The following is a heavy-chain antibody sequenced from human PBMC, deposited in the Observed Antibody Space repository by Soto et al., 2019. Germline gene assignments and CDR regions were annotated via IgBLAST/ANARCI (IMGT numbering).Heavy chain of an antibody. CDR3: PKATLYRISTSCYAAFHY. V-gene: IGHV3-9*01. D-gene: IGHD2-2*01. CDR2: ISWNSGSI. Sequence: EVQLVEAGGGLVQPGRSLRLSCAASGFTFDDYAMHWVRQTPGKGLEWVSGISWNSGSIGYADSVKGRFTISRDNAKNSLYLQMNSLIAEDTALPYCPKATLYRISTSCYAAFHYWGQGSLVTVSS. CDR1: GFTFDDYA. J-gene: IGHJ4*02.